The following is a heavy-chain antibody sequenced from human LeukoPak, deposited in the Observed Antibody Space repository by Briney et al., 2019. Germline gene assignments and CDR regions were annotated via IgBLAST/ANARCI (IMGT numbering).Heavy chain of an antibody. Sequence: PGGSLRLSCAASGFNFNDYAMSWVRQAPGKGLEWVSAISESAGSTYYADSVKGRFTISRDNSRNTLYLQMNSLRAEDTAVYYCARADHSSSSYYYYMDVWGKGTTVTVSS. CDR3: ARADHSSSSYYYYMDV. CDR2: ISESAGST. D-gene: IGHD6-6*01. J-gene: IGHJ6*03. V-gene: IGHV3-23*01. CDR1: GFNFNDYA.